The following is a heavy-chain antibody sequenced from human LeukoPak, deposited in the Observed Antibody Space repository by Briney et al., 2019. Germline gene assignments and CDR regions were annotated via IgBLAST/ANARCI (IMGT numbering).Heavy chain of an antibody. CDR2: ISGSDGSR. J-gene: IGHJ4*02. V-gene: IGHV3-23*01. CDR3: AKTRPLDSSSWSHGDY. Sequence: GGSLRLSCAASGFTFSNYGMSWVRQAPGKGLEWVSAISGSDGSRYYADSVKGRFTISRDNSKNTLYLQMNSLRVEDAAVYYCAKTRPLDSSSWSHGDYWGQGTLVTVSS. CDR1: GFTFSNYG. D-gene: IGHD6-13*01.